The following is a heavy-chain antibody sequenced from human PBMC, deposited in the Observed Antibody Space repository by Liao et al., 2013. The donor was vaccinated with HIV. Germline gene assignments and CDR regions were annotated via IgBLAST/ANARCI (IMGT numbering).Heavy chain of an antibody. CDR2: IYTSGRT. CDR1: GGSISSSY. D-gene: IGHD1-7*01. V-gene: IGHV4-4*07. J-gene: IGHJ4*02. Sequence: QVRLRESGPGLVKPSQTLSLTCTVSGGSISSSYWSWIRQPAGKGLEWIGHIYTSGRTNYNPSLKSRVTMSVDTSKNQFSLKLSSMTAADTAVYYCQTNGWTHHYFDYWGQGTLVAVSS. CDR3: QTNGWTHHYFDY.